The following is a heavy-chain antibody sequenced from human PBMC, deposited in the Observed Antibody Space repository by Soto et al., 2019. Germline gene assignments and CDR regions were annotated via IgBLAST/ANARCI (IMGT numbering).Heavy chain of an antibody. Sequence: QLQLQESGSGLVKPSQTLSLTCGVSGGSINSGDYAWSWIRQPPGKGLEWMGYIYHSGSTYYNPSLKSRVTILIDRSKNQFSLKLSSMTAADTAVYYCAGIRIAAAGGGLDVWGQGTTVTVSS. D-gene: IGHD6-13*01. CDR2: IYHSGST. V-gene: IGHV4-30-2*01. J-gene: IGHJ6*02. CDR3: AGIRIAAAGGGLDV. CDR1: GGSINSGDYA.